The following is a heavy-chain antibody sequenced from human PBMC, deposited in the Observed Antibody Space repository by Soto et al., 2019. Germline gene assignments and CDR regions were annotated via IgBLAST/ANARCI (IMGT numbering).Heavy chain of an antibody. D-gene: IGHD6-19*01. CDR1: GFTFSSYA. CDR2: ISGSGGST. Sequence: EVQLLESGGGLVQPGGSLRLSCAASGFTFSSYAMSWVRQAPGKGLEWVSAISGSGGSTYYADSVKGRFTISRDNSKNTLYLQMNSLRAEDTAVYYCATGGQWLVRIDYWGQGTLVTVSS. CDR3: ATGGQWLVRIDY. J-gene: IGHJ4*02. V-gene: IGHV3-23*01.